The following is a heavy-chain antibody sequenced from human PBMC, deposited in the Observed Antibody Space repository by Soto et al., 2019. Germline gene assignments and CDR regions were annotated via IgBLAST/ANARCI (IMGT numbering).Heavy chain of an antibody. CDR1: GFTFSSDA. J-gene: IGHJ4*02. V-gene: IGHV3-23*01. CDR2: ISSTGGST. D-gene: IGHD3-3*01. CDR3: STPYDFWRGHGRVY. Sequence: PGGSLRLSCAASGFTFSSDAMSWVRQAPGKGLEWVGAISSTGGSTSYAASVKGRFTTSTNNYKNTPYQLMISLRAEDTAVYYCSTPYDFWRGHGRVYWGQGTLVTVSS.